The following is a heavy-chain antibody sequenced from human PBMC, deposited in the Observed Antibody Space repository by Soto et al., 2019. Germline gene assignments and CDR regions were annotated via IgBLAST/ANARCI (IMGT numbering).Heavy chain of an antibody. V-gene: IGHV3-30*18. J-gene: IGHJ4*02. CDR1: GFTFSSYG. CDR2: ISYDGSNK. Sequence: GGSLRLSCAASGFTFSSYGMHWVRQAPGKGLEWVAVISYDGSNKYYADSVKGRFTISRDNSKNTLYLQMNSLRAEDTAVYYCAKDLGTDTAMVSGYLDYWGQGTLVTVSS. CDR3: AKDLGTDTAMVSGYLDY. D-gene: IGHD5-18*01.